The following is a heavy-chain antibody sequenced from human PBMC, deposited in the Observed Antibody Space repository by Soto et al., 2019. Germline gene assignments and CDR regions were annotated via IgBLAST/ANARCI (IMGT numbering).Heavy chain of an antibody. CDR3: ARDRDPIVVVPAARGAYFDY. V-gene: IGHV3-66*01. CDR1: GFTVSSNY. D-gene: IGHD2-2*01. Sequence: GGSLRLSCAASGFTVSSNYMSWVRQAPGKGLEWVSVIYSGGSTYYADSVKGRFTISRDNSKNTLYLQMNSLRAEDTAVYYCARDRDPIVVVPAARGAYFDYWGQGTLVTVSS. CDR2: IYSGGST. J-gene: IGHJ4*02.